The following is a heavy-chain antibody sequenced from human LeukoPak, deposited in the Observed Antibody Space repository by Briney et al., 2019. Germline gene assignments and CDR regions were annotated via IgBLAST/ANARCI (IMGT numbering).Heavy chain of an antibody. CDR3: ARAGWLQSTYYFDY. CDR2: IYHNGST. J-gene: IGHJ4*02. CDR1: GGSISSGGYS. V-gene: IGHV4-30-2*01. Sequence: SQTLSLTCAVSGGSISSGGYSWSWIRQPPGKGLEWIGYIYHNGSTYYNSSLKSRVTISVDRSKNQFSLKLSSVTAADTAVYYCARAGWLQSTYYFDYWGQGTLVTVSS. D-gene: IGHD5-12*01.